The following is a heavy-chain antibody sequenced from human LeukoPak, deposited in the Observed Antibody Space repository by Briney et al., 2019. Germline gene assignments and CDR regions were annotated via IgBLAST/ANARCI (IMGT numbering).Heavy chain of an antibody. Sequence: QSGGSLRLSCAASGFTFSNYAMSWVRQAPGKGLVWVSAISGSDGNTYYADSVKGRFTISRDNSKSTLYLQMNSLRAEDTAVYYCATNCGILNYWGQGTLVTVSS. CDR1: GFTFSNYA. CDR2: ISGSDGNT. CDR3: ATNCGILNY. D-gene: IGHD7-27*01. J-gene: IGHJ4*02. V-gene: IGHV3-23*01.